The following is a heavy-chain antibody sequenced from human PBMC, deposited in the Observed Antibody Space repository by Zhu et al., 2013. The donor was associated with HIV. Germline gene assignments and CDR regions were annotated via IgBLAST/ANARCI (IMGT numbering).Heavy chain of an antibody. CDR1: GGTFSHYA. CDR3: ARVPTTDDNGGGPDF. J-gene: IGHJ4*02. Sequence: QVQLVQSGTEVKKPGSSVKLSCRASGGTFSHYAIHWVRQAPGHGLEWVGGIIFVFNVANSAETFQGRVSLTADVSKSTAFLTLSSLTLADTALYYCARVPTTDDNGGGPDFWGQGTLVTVSS. V-gene: IGHV1-69*01. D-gene: IGHD2-8*01. CDR2: IIFVFNVA.